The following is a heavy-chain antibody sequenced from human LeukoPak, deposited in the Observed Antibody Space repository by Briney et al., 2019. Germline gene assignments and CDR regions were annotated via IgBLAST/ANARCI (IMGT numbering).Heavy chain of an antibody. V-gene: IGHV4-38-2*01. CDR3: ASTDFWSGFLVDY. CDR1: GYSISSGYY. J-gene: IGHJ4*02. Sequence: PSETLSFTCAVSGYSISSGYYWGWIRQPPGKGLEWIGSIYHSGSTYYNPSLKSRVTISVDTSKNQFSLKLSSVTAADTAVYYCASTDFWSGFLVDYWGQGTLVTVSS. CDR2: IYHSGST. D-gene: IGHD3-3*01.